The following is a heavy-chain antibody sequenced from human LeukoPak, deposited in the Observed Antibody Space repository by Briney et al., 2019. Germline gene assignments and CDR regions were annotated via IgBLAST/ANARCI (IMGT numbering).Heavy chain of an antibody. CDR3: TRDRGAYNLYDY. V-gene: IGHV3-49*03. D-gene: IGHD1-1*01. CDR1: GFTFGDYA. J-gene: IGHJ4*02. CDR2: IRSKAYGETA. Sequence: GGSLRLSCTASGFTFGDYAMSWIRQAPGKGLEWVGFIRSKAYGETADYAASVKGRFTISRDDSKAIAHLQMSSLKTEDTAVYHCTRDRGAYNLYDYWGQGTLVTVSS.